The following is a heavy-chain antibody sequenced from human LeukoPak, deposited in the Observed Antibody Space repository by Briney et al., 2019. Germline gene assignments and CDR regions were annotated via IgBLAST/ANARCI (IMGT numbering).Heavy chain of an antibody. J-gene: IGHJ4*02. Sequence: PGGSLRLSCAASGFTFGDYAMHWVRQAPGKGLEWVSGISWNSGSIGYADSVKGRFTISRDNAKNSLYLQMNSLRAEDMVLYYCAKDNRAVAGTGGFDYWGQGTLVTVSS. CDR1: GFTFGDYA. D-gene: IGHD6-19*01. V-gene: IGHV3-9*03. CDR3: AKDNRAVAGTGGFDY. CDR2: ISWNSGSI.